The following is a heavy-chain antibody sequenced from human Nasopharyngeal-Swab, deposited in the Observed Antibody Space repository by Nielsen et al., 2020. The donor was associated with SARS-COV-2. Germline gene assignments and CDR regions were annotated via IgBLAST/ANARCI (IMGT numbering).Heavy chain of an antibody. CDR1: GGSFNGFY. Sequence: SETLSLTCSVSGGSFNGFYWNWIRQPPGKGLEWIGGINHNERTNYNPSLKSRVTISVDTSTNQVSLKLNSLTATDTAVYYCARAGRVGDAYTGLDVWGQGTTVTVSS. CDR2: INHNERT. D-gene: IGHD5-24*01. J-gene: IGHJ6*02. CDR3: ARAGRVGDAYTGLDV. V-gene: IGHV4-34*01.